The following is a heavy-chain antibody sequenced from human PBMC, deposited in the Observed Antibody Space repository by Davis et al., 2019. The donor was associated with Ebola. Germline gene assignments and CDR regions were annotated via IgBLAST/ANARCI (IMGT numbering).Heavy chain of an antibody. Sequence: GSLRLSCTVSGGSISSSSYYWGWIRQPPGKGLEWIGSIYYSGSTYYNPSLKSRVTISVDTSKNQFSLKLSSVTAADTAVYYCARRGFVGATTEYYFDYWGQRTLVTVSS. J-gene: IGHJ4*02. CDR3: ARRGFVGATTEYYFDY. CDR1: GGSISSSSYY. CDR2: IYYSGST. V-gene: IGHV4-39*01. D-gene: IGHD1-26*01.